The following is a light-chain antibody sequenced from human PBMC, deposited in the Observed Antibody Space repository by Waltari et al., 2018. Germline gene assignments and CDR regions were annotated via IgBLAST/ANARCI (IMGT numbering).Light chain of an antibody. CDR2: YAS. J-gene: IGKJ3*01. CDR3: HQSGSLPFT. CDR1: QNIGTD. Sequence: ELVLTQSPDFQSAPPKEKVTITCRASQNIGTDLHCYQQKPYQSPNLLIRYASRSFSGVPSRFSGSGSGTTFTLTISSLQAEDAATYYCHQSGSLPFTFGPGTKVDIK. V-gene: IGKV6-21*01.